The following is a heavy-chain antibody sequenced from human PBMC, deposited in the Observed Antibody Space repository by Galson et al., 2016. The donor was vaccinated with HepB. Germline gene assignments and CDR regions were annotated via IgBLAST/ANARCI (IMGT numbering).Heavy chain of an antibody. CDR1: GFTFTRYT. CDR2: ISGGSSYK. J-gene: IGHJ4*02. CDR3: AKDALITLVRGVIMSYFDY. Sequence: SLRLSCAASGFTFTRYTMNWVRQSPGKGLEWVSSISGGSSYKYYADSVKGRFTISRDNSKNSLYLQMNSLRPEDTAVYYCAKDALITLVRGVIMSYFDYWGQGALVTVSS. V-gene: IGHV3-21*01. D-gene: IGHD3-10*01.